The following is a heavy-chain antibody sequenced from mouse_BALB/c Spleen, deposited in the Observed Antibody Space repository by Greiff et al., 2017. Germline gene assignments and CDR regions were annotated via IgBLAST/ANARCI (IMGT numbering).Heavy chain of an antibody. CDR3: ARDYDGYYVLDY. D-gene: IGHD2-3*01. Sequence: VKLMESGPGLVAPSQSLSITCTVSGFSLTSYGVHWVRQPPGKGLEWLGVIWAGGSTNYNSALMSRLSISKDNSKSQVFLKMNSLQTDDTAMYYCARDYDGYYVLDYWGQGTTLTVSS. CDR1: GFSLTSYG. CDR2: IWAGGST. J-gene: IGHJ2*01. V-gene: IGHV2-9*02.